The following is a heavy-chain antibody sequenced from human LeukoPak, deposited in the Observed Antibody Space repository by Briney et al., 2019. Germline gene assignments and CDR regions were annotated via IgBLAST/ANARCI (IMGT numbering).Heavy chain of an antibody. Sequence: SETLSLTCTVSGGSISSSSYYWGWIRQPPGKGLEWIGSIYYSGSTYYNPSLKSRVTISVDTSKNQFSLKLSSVTAADTAVYYCARSTSITMIVVVRDAFDIWGQGTMVTVSS. V-gene: IGHV4-39*07. J-gene: IGHJ3*02. CDR3: ARSTSITMIVVVRDAFDI. CDR1: GGSISSSSYY. D-gene: IGHD3-22*01. CDR2: IYYSGST.